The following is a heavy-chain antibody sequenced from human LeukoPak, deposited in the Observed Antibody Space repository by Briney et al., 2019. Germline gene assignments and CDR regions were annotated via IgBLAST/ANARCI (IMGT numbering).Heavy chain of an antibody. Sequence: PGGSLRLSCAASGFTFSSYAMHWVRQAPGKGLEWVAVISYDGSNKYYADSVKGRFTISRDNSKNTLYLQMNSLRAEDTAVYYCAKAHSSGWYGPFDYWGQGTLVTVSS. CDR2: ISYDGSNK. V-gene: IGHV3-30*04. CDR3: AKAHSSGWYGPFDY. D-gene: IGHD6-19*01. J-gene: IGHJ4*02. CDR1: GFTFSSYA.